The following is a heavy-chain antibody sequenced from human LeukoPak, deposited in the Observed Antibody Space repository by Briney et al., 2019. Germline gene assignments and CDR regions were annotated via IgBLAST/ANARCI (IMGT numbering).Heavy chain of an antibody. CDR3: ARGGYCSGGSCYYMDV. Sequence: SGGSLRLSCAASGFTFDDYAMHWVRQAPGKGLEWVSGISWNSGSIGYADSVKGRFTISRDNAKNSLYLQMNSLRAEDTALYYCARGGYCSGGSCYYMDVWGKGTTVTVSS. D-gene: IGHD2-15*01. V-gene: IGHV3-9*01. CDR2: ISWNSGSI. J-gene: IGHJ6*03. CDR1: GFTFDDYA.